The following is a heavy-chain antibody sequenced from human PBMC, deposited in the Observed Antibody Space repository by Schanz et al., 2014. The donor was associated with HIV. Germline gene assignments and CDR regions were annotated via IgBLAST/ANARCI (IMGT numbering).Heavy chain of an antibody. V-gene: IGHV3-30*18. CDR3: AKDRNYYDDRYLGKGNYYYYYGMDV. CDR1: GFTFSSYG. D-gene: IGHD3-22*01. J-gene: IGHJ6*02. CDR2: ISHDGSKK. Sequence: QVQLVESGGGVVQPGRSLRLSCAASGFTFSSYGMYWVRQAPGKGLEWVAVISHDGSKKYYADSVRGRITISRDNSKNTLYLQLKSLRAEDRAVYYCAKDRNYYDDRYLGKGNYYYYYGMDVWGQGTTVTVSS.